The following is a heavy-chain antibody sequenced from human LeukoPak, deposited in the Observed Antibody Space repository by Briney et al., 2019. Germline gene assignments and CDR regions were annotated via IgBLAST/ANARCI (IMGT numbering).Heavy chain of an antibody. CDR3: ASRDGYNPFGY. J-gene: IGHJ4*02. V-gene: IGHV4-30-2*01. CDR1: GGSISSGGYS. D-gene: IGHD5-24*01. CDR2: IYHSGST. Sequence: SETLSLTCAVSGGSISSGGYSWSWIRQPPGKALEWIGYIYHSGSTYYNPSLKSRVTISVDRSKNQFSLKLSSVTAADTAVYYCASRDGYNPFGYWGQGTLVTVSS.